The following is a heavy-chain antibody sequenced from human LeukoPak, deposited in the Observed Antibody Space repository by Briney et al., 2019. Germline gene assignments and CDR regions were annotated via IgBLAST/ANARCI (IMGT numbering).Heavy chain of an antibody. CDR3: ARDVTRAAAGNFGY. V-gene: IGHV1-18*04. Sequence: GASVTVSCKASGYTFTSYGISWVRQAPGQGLEGMGWISAYNGNTNYAQKLQGRVTMTTDTSTSTAYMELRSLRSDDTAVYYCARDVTRAAAGNFGYWGQGTLVTVSS. CDR1: GYTFTSYG. J-gene: IGHJ4*02. CDR2: ISAYNGNT. D-gene: IGHD6-13*01.